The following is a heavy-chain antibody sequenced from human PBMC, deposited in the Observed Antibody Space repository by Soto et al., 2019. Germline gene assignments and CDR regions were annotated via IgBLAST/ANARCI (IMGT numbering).Heavy chain of an antibody. D-gene: IGHD6-13*01. Sequence: PGESLKISCKGSGYSFTSYWISWVRQMPGKGLEWMGRIDPSDSYTNYSPSFQGHVTISADKSISTAYLQWSSLKASDTAMYYCASCGKAGFTLYGMDVWGQGTTVTVSS. CDR3: ASCGKAGFTLYGMDV. CDR1: GYSFTSYW. J-gene: IGHJ6*02. CDR2: IDPSDSYT. V-gene: IGHV5-10-1*01.